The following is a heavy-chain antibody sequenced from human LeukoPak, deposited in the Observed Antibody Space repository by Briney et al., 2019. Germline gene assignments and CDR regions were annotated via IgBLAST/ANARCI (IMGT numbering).Heavy chain of an antibody. D-gene: IGHD3-16*01. V-gene: IGHV3-43*01. Sequence: GGSLRLSCAASGFSFRDYTMHWVRQGPGRGLEWVSLITRDGGTTMYADSVRGRFTISRDMTKNSLYLQLNTLTTEDTALYHCATERSRYFDFWGQGTLVTVSS. CDR3: ATERSRYFDF. CDR1: GFSFRDYT. CDR2: ITRDGGTT. J-gene: IGHJ4*02.